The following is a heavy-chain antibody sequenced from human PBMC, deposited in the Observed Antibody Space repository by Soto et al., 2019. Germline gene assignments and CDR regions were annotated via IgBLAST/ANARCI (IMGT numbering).Heavy chain of an antibody. J-gene: IGHJ3*02. D-gene: IGHD2-21*01. CDR3: AKVVRHIVVVIDNDAFDI. V-gene: IGHV3-23*01. CDR2: ISGSGGST. Sequence: GGSLRLSCAASGFTFSSYAMSWVRQAPGKGLEWVSAISGSGGSTYYADSVKGRFTISRDNSKNTLYLQMNSLRAEDTAVYYCAKVVRHIVVVIDNDAFDIWGQGTMVTVSS. CDR1: GFTFSSYA.